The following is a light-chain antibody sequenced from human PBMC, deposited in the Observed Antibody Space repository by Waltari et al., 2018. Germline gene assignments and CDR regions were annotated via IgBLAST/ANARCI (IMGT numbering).Light chain of an antibody. CDR3: QQSYSTWT. J-gene: IGKJ1*01. CDR2: IAS. V-gene: IGKV1-39*01. CDR1: QSISRY. Sequence: DIQMTQSPSSLSASLGDRVTITCRASQSISRYLNWFQQKPGKAPNLLIYIASSLQSGVPSRFSGTGSGTDFTLTINSLQPEDFATYYCQQSYSTWTFGQGTKVEIK.